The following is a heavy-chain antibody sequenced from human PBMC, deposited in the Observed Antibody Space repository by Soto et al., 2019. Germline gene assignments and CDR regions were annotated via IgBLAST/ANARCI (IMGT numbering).Heavy chain of an antibody. CDR1: GGSLSSYY. Sequence: ETLSLTCTVSGGSLSSYYWNWIRQPPGKGLEWIGYTSYSGKTNYNPSLKSRVTISGDASKNQFSLKLSSVTAADTAVYYCARTNTFDIWGQGTMVTVSS. J-gene: IGHJ3*02. CDR3: ARTNTFDI. V-gene: IGHV4-59*01. CDR2: TSYSGKT.